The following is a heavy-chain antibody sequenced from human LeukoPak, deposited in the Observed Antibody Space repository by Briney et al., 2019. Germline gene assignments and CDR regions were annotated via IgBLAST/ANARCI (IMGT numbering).Heavy chain of an antibody. Sequence: SETLSLTCAVYGGSFSGYYWSWIRQPPGKGLEWIGEINHSGSTNYNPSLKSRVTISVDTSKNQFSLKLSSVTAADTAVYYCASSTIQGWFDPWGQGTLVTVSS. V-gene: IGHV4-34*01. CDR1: GGSFSGYY. D-gene: IGHD2-21*01. CDR2: INHSGST. CDR3: ASSTIQGWFDP. J-gene: IGHJ5*02.